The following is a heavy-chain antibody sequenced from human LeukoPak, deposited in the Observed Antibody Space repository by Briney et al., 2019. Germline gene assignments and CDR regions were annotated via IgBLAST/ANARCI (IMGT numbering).Heavy chain of an antibody. Sequence: GGSLRLSCAAFGFTFSSYAMHWVRQAPGKGLEWVAVISYDGSNKYYADSVKGRFTISRDNSKNTLYLQMNSLRVEDTAVYYCARAGVIAFPLLEYFQHWSQGTLVTVSS. D-gene: IGHD2-21*01. CDR3: ARAGVIAFPLLEYFQH. V-gene: IGHV3-30-3*01. CDR1: GFTFSSYA. J-gene: IGHJ1*01. CDR2: ISYDGSNK.